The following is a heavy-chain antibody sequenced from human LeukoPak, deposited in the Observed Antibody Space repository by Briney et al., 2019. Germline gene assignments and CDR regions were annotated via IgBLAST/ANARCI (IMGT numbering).Heavy chain of an antibody. V-gene: IGHV3-21*01. CDR1: GFTLSSYS. Sequence: PGGSLRLSCAASGFTLSSYSMNWVRQAPGKGLEWVSSISSSSSYIYYADSVKGRFTISRDNAKNSLYLQMNSLRAEDTAVYYCARTYYGSGTPPKYWGQGTLVTVSS. CDR2: ISSSSSYI. D-gene: IGHD3-10*01. J-gene: IGHJ4*02. CDR3: ARTYYGSGTPPKY.